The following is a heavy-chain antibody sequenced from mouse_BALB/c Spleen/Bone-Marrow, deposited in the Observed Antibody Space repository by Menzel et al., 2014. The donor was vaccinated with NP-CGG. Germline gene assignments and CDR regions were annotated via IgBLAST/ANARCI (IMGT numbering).Heavy chain of an antibody. V-gene: IGHV4-1*02. J-gene: IGHJ3*01. Sequence: EVQGVESGGGLVQPGGSLKLSCAASGFDFSRYWMSWVRQAPGKGLEWIGEINPDSSTISYTPSLKDKFIISRDNAKNTLYLQMSKVRSEDTALYYCARLGNYGWFAYWGQGTLVTVSA. CDR2: INPDSSTI. CDR1: GFDFSRYW. CDR3: ARLGNYGWFAY. D-gene: IGHD2-1*01.